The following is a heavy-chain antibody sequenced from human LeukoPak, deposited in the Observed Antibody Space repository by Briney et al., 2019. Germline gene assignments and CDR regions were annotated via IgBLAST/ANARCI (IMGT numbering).Heavy chain of an antibody. CDR2: ISGSGRYT. CDR3: ARVHSSSWAYFDN. D-gene: IGHD6-13*01. Sequence: PGGSLRLSCAASGFTFSSYSMNWVRQVPGKGLEWVSAISGSGRYTYYADSVKGRFTISRDNSKNTLDLQMDSLRAEDTAVYYCARVHSSSWAYFDNWGQGTLVTVSS. CDR1: GFTFSSYS. J-gene: IGHJ4*02. V-gene: IGHV3-23*01.